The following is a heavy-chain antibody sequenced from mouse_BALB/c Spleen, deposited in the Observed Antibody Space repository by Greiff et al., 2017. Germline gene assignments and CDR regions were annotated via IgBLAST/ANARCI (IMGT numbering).Heavy chain of an antibody. D-gene: IGHD2-10*02. CDR3: VRRGSYGSYLAY. CDR2: IRSKSNNYAT. J-gene: IGHJ3*01. CDR1: GFTFNTYA. Sequence: EVQLQESGGGLVQPKGSLKLSCAASGFTFNTYAMNWVRQAPGKGLEWVAIIRSKSNNYATYYADSVKDRFTISRDESQSMLYLQMNNLKTEDTAMYYCVRRGSYGSYLAYWGQGTLVTVSA. V-gene: IGHV10-1*02.